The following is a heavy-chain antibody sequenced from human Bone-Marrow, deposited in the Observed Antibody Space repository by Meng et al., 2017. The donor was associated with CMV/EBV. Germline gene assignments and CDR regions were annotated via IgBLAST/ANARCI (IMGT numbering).Heavy chain of an antibody. Sequence: GESLKISCVASGFAFSDSYMSWIRQAPGKGLEWISYIANSGSTIYYADSVKGRFTISRDNAKNSLYLQMNSLRAEDTAVYYCAKVRAGDWYFDLWGRGTQVTVSS. CDR1: GFAFSDSY. CDR3: AKVRAGDWYFDL. J-gene: IGHJ2*01. CDR2: IANSGSTI. D-gene: IGHD4-17*01. V-gene: IGHV3-11*04.